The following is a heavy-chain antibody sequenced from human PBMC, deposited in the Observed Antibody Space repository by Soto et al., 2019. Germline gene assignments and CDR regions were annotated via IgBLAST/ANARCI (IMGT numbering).Heavy chain of an antibody. V-gene: IGHV4-30-4*01. CDR2: IYYSGST. J-gene: IGHJ6*02. CDR3: ARDQRFLEWYAPGDYYGMDV. D-gene: IGHD3-3*01. CDR1: GGSISSDDYY. Sequence: SETLSLTGTVSGGSISSDDYYWSWIRQPPGKGLEWIGYIYYSGSTYYNPSLKSRVTISVDTSKNQFSLKLSSVTAADTAVYYCARDQRFLEWYAPGDYYGMDVWGQGTTVT.